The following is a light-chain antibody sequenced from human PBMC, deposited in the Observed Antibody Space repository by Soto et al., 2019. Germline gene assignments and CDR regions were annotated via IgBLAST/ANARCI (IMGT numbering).Light chain of an antibody. Sequence: QSVLTQPPSASGTPGQRVSISCSGSNSNIGTNTVNWYQQFPGTAPKLLIYNNNQRPSGVPDRFSGSKSATSASLAISGLQSEDEADYYCAAWDNSLTTFYVFGTGTKV. CDR2: NNN. CDR1: NSNIGTNT. V-gene: IGLV1-44*01. CDR3: AAWDNSLTTFYV. J-gene: IGLJ1*01.